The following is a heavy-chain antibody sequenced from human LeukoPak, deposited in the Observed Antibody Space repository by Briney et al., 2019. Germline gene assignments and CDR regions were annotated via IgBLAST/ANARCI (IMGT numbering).Heavy chain of an antibody. CDR2: IYYSGST. CDR3: ASLRITGTFDI. D-gene: IGHD3-10*01. CDR1: GGSISSYY. J-gene: IGHJ3*02. V-gene: IGHV4-59*01. Sequence: PSETLSLTCTVSGGSISSYYWSWIRQPPGKGLEWIGYIYYSGSTNYNPSLKSRVTISVDTSKNQFSLKLSSVTAADTAVYYCASLRITGTFDIWGQGTMVTVSS.